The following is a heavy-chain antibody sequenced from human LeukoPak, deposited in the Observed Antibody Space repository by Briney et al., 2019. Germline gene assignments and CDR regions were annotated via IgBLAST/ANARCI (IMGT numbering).Heavy chain of an antibody. D-gene: IGHD2-2*01. CDR1: GFTFSSYS. CDR2: ISSSSSYI. Sequence: GGSLRLSCAASGFTFSSYSMNWVRQAPGKGLAWVSSISSSSSYIYYADSVKGRFTISRDNAKNSLYLQMNSLRAEDTAVYYCAREVSEACSSTSCLYYFDYWGQGTLVTVSS. CDR3: AREVSEACSSTSCLYYFDY. V-gene: IGHV3-21*01. J-gene: IGHJ4*02.